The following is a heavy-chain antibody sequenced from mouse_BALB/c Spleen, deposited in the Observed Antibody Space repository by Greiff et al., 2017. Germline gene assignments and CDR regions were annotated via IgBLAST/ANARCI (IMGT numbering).Heavy chain of an antibody. J-gene: IGHJ3*01. CDR2: INPSTGYT. CDR1: GYTFTSYW. CDR3: ATYYGNLWFAY. V-gene: IGHV1-7*01. Sequence: QVQLQQSGAELAKPGASVKMSCKASGYTFTSYWMHWVKQRPGQGLEWIGYINPSTGYTEYNQKFKDKATLTADKSSSTAYMQLSSLTSEDSAVYYCATYYGNLWFAYWGQGTLVTVSA. D-gene: IGHD2-10*01.